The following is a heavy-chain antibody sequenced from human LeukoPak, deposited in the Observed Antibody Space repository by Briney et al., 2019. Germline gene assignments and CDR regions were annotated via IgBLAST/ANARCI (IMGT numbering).Heavy chain of an antibody. D-gene: IGHD4-17*01. CDR2: IIPIFGTA. V-gene: IGHV1-69*01. CDR3: ARDLGNGDYH. Sequence: EASVKVSCKASGGTFSSYAISWVRQAPGQGLEWMGGIIPIFGTANYAQKFQGRVTITADESTSTAYMELSSLRSEDTAVYYCARDLGNGDYHWGQGTLVTVSS. CDR1: GGTFSSYA. J-gene: IGHJ5*02.